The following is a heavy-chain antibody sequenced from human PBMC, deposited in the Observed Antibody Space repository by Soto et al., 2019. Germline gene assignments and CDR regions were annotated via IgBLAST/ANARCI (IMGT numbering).Heavy chain of an antibody. J-gene: IGHJ4*02. Sequence: EVQLLESGGGLVQPGGSLRLSCVASGFSFSGYAMSWVRQAPGKGLVWVSSITGTGVSIYYADSVRGRFTISRDNSKNTLYLQMSSLRAEDAARYNCAKDSIPYSSSYDLDHWGRGALVTVSS. D-gene: IGHD6-6*01. CDR3: AKDSIPYSSSYDLDH. CDR1: GFSFSGYA. V-gene: IGHV3-23*01. CDR2: ITGTGVSI.